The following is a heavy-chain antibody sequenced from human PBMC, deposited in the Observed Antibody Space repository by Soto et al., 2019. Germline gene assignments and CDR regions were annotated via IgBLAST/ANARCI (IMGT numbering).Heavy chain of an antibody. CDR2: TIPVFNTA. J-gene: IGHJ3*02. Sequence: QVQLEQSGAEVKKPGSSVKISCKASGGTLSDHGVSWLRQAPGQGLEWVGGTIPVFNTAKYAPKFQGRVTIAADKSTNIAYMELGRRRSDDTAFYYCARGVYGSRNYYTGPSAFDSWGQWTLVIVSS. CDR3: ARGVYGSRNYYTGPSAFDS. CDR1: GGTLSDHG. V-gene: IGHV1-69*06. D-gene: IGHD3-10*01.